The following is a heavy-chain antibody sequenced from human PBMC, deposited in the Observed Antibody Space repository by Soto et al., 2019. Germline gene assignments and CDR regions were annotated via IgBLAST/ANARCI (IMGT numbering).Heavy chain of an antibody. CDR1: GFTFSSYA. Sequence: EVQLVESGGGLVQPGGSLRLSCAASGFTFSSYAMHWVRQAPGKGLEYVSAISSNGGSTYYANSVKGRFTISRDNTKNALYLQMGSLRAENMAEYYCARDRGYGAGSTFDYWGQGTLVTVSS. CDR2: ISSNGGST. CDR3: ARDRGYGAGSTFDY. D-gene: IGHD3-10*01. V-gene: IGHV3-64*01. J-gene: IGHJ4*02.